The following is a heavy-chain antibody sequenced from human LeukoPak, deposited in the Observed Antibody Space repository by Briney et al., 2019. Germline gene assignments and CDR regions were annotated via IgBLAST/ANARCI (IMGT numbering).Heavy chain of an antibody. J-gene: IGHJ4*02. D-gene: IGHD4-23*01. Sequence: PGGSLRLSCAASGFTFSSYAMSWVRQAPGKGLEWVSAIVGSGGTTYYADSVKGRFTISRDNSKNTLYLQMNSLRAEDTAVYYCAKGRWTRGLFDYWGQGTLVTVSS. CDR2: IVGSGGTT. CDR1: GFTFSSYA. V-gene: IGHV3-23*01. CDR3: AKGRWTRGLFDY.